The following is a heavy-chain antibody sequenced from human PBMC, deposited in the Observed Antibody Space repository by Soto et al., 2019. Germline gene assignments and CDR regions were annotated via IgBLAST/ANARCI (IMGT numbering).Heavy chain of an antibody. V-gene: IGHV1-18*04. CDR3: ARDVLSTSPHLDL. Sequence: ASVKVSCKASGYTFDTYSMTWVRQAPGQGLEWMAWINPYNGNTHYLQKAQGRVSVTTDTSTSTVYMELRSLRSDDTAVYYCARDVLSTSPHLDLWGQGNLVTV. J-gene: IGHJ4*02. CDR1: GYTFDTYS. CDR2: INPYNGNT.